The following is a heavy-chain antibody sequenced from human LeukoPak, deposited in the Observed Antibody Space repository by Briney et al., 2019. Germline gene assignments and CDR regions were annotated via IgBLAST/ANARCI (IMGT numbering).Heavy chain of an antibody. D-gene: IGHD3-22*01. V-gene: IGHV4-59*12. CDR3: ARGYYDTSGYWLSFFDF. Sequence: SETLSLTCTVSGGSISSYYWSWIRQPPGKGLEWIRYIYYSGSTNYNPSLKSRVTISVDTSKNRFSLKLSSVTAADTAVYYCARGYYDTSGYWLSFFDFWGQGTLVTVSS. CDR2: IYYSGST. J-gene: IGHJ4*02. CDR1: GGSISSYY.